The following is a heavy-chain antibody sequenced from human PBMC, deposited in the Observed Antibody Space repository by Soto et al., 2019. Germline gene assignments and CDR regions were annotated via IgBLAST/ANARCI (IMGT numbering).Heavy chain of an antibody. V-gene: IGHV1-69*01. Sequence: QVQLVQSGAEVKKPGSSVKVSCKASGGTFSSYAISWVRQAPGQGLEWMGGIIPIFGTANYAQKFQGRVTITADECTSTAYMERSSLRSEDTVVYYCASGYCSGGSCYWDYYGMDVWGHGTTVTVSS. J-gene: IGHJ6*02. CDR1: GGTFSSYA. CDR2: IIPIFGTA. CDR3: ASGYCSGGSCYWDYYGMDV. D-gene: IGHD2-15*01.